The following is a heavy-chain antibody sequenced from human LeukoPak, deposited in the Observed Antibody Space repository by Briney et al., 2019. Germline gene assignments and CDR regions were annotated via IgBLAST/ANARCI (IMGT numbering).Heavy chain of an antibody. CDR3: ARGDSRGYSYGYGYFDY. CDR1: GGSISSGDYY. V-gene: IGHV4-30-4*01. J-gene: IGHJ4*02. CDR2: IYYSGST. Sequence: PSETLSLTCTVSGGSISSGDYYWSWIRQPPGKGLEWIGYIYYSGSTYYNPSLKSRVTISVDTSKNQFSLKLSSVTAADTAVYYCARGDSRGYSYGYGYFDYWGQGTLVTVSS. D-gene: IGHD5-18*01.